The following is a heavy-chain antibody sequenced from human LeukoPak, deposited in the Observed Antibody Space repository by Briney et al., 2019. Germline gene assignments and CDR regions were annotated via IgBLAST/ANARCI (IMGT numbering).Heavy chain of an antibody. CDR2: ITAYNDNT. Sequence: GASVKVSCKASGYTFTSYGISWVRQAPGQGLEWMGWITAYNDNTNYAQKLQGRVTMTTDTSTSTAYMELRSLRSDDTAVYYCALNDYGDGLGYWGQGTLVTVFS. CDR1: GYTFTSYG. D-gene: IGHD4-17*01. CDR3: ALNDYGDGLGY. V-gene: IGHV1-18*01. J-gene: IGHJ4*02.